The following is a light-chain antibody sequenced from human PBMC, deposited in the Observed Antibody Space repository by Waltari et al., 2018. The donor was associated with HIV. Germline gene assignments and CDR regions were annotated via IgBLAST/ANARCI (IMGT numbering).Light chain of an antibody. Sequence: QTVVTQEPSFSVSPGGTVTLTIGLSSGSVSTSYYTSWYQQTPGHAPRTLIYSTNPRSSGVPDRFSGSILGNKAALTITGAQADDESDYYCVLYMGSGISVFGGGTKLTVL. CDR3: VLYMGSGISV. CDR1: SGSVSTSYY. V-gene: IGLV8-61*01. J-gene: IGLJ2*01. CDR2: STN.